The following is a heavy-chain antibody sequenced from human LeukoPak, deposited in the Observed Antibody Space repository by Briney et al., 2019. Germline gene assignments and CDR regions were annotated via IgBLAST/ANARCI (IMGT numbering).Heavy chain of an antibody. J-gene: IGHJ4*02. CDR2: INPNSGGT. Sequence: ASVKVSCKASGYTFIGYYVHWVRQAPGQGFEWMGWINPNSGGTNYAQKFQGRVTLTRDTSISTAYMELSRLSSDDTAVYYCAREHTIFGARWGQGTLVTVSS. CDR3: AREHTIFGAR. CDR1: GYTFIGYY. V-gene: IGHV1-2*02. D-gene: IGHD3-3*01.